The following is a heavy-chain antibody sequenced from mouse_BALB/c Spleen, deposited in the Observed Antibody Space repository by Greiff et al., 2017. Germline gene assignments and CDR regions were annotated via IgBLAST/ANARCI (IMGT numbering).Heavy chain of an antibody. CDR1: GYTFTSYW. J-gene: IGHJ1*01. Sequence: VQLQQPGAELVRPGASVKLSCKASGYTFTSYWINWVKQRPGQGLEWIGNIYPSDSYTNYNQKFKDKATLTVDKSSSTAYMQLSSPTSEDSAVYYCTRCYYGFWYFDVWGAGTTVTVSS. V-gene: IGHV1-69*02. D-gene: IGHD1-2*01. CDR2: IYPSDSYT. CDR3: TRCYYGFWYFDV.